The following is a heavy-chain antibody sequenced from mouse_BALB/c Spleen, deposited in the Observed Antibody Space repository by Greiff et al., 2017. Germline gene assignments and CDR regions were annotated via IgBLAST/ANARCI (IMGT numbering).Heavy chain of an antibody. CDR1: GYTFTDYE. CDR3: TRSSGQLGLRFAY. J-gene: IGHJ3*01. CDR2: IDPETGGT. Sequence: QVQLQQSGAELVRPGASVTLSCKASGYTFTDYEMHWVKQTPVHGLEWIGAIDPETGGTAYNQKFKGKATLTADKSSSTAYMELRSLTSEDSAVYYCTRSSGQLGLRFAYWGQGTLVTVSA. V-gene: IGHV1-15*01. D-gene: IGHD3-2*01.